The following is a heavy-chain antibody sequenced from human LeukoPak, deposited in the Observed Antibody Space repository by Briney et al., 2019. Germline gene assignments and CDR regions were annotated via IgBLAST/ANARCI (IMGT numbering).Heavy chain of an antibody. Sequence: SETLSLTCAVYGGSFSGYYWSWIRQPPGKGLEWIGEINHSGSTNYNPSLKSRVTISVDTSKNQFSLTLSSVTAADTAVYYCARGRDDYVWGSYRYFYWGKGTLVTVFS. CDR3: ARGRDDYVWGSYRYFY. CDR2: INHSGST. CDR1: GGSFSGYY. V-gene: IGHV4-34*01. J-gene: IGHJ4*02. D-gene: IGHD3-16*02.